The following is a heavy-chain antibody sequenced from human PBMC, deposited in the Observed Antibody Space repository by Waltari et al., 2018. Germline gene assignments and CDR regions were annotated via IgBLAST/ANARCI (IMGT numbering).Heavy chain of an antibody. J-gene: IGHJ2*01. CDR2: ISAYNGNT. CDR1: GYTFTGYG. Sequence: QVQLVQSGAEVKKPGASVKVSCKASGYTFTGYGISWVRQAPGQGLEWMGWISAYNGNTNYAQKLQGRVTITPDTSTSTAYMELRSLRSDDTAVYYCARGGYYYDSSGYSNWYFDLWGRGTLVTVSS. D-gene: IGHD3-22*01. CDR3: ARGGYYYDSSGYSNWYFDL. V-gene: IGHV1-18*01.